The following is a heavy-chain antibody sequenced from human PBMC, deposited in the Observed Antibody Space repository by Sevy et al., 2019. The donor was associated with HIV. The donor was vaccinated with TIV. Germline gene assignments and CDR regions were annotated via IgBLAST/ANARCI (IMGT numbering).Heavy chain of an antibody. CDR3: AREVKSIAAAGTSVWFDP. Sequence: GGSLRLSCAASGFTFSSYWMSWVRQAPGKGLEWVANIKQDGSEKYYVDSVKGRFTISRDNAKNSLYLQMNSLGAEDTAVYYCAREVKSIAAAGTSVWFDPWGQGTLVTVSS. V-gene: IGHV3-7*01. CDR1: GFTFSSYW. CDR2: IKQDGSEK. D-gene: IGHD6-13*01. J-gene: IGHJ5*02.